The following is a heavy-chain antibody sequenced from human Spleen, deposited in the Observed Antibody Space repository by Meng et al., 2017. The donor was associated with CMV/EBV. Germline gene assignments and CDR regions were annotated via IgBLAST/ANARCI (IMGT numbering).Heavy chain of an antibody. J-gene: IGHJ6*02. CDR2: INHSGST. CDR1: GGSFSGYY. Sequence: SETLSLTCAVYGGSFSGYYWSWIRQPPGKGLEWIGEINHSGSTNYNPSLKSRVTISVDTSKNQFPLKLSSVTAADTAVYYCARRGNYYYYYGMDVWGQGTTVTVSS. V-gene: IGHV4-34*01. CDR3: ARRGNYYYYYGMDV.